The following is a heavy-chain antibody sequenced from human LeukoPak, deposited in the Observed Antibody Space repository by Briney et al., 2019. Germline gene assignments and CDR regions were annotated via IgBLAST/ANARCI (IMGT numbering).Heavy chain of an antibody. V-gene: IGHV3-7*03. CDR1: GFTFSNFW. J-gene: IGHJ3*02. CDR2: IKQDGSEK. CDR3: ARDCGILRTDCGDALDI. D-gene: IGHD2-21*01. Sequence: GGSLRLSCAASGFTFSNFWMSWVRQAPGKGLEWVANIKQDGSEKYYVDSVKGRFTISRDNAKNSLYLQMNSLRAEDTAVYYCARDCGILRTDCGDALDIWGQGTMVTVSS.